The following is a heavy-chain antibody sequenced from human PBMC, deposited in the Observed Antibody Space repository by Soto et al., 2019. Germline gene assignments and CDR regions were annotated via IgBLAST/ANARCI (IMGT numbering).Heavy chain of an antibody. CDR1: WVSLRTSGGG. D-gene: IGHD3-9*01. J-gene: IGHJ4*02. CDR3: ARKGPEDWPLDY. CDR2: IYWDDAK. V-gene: IGHV2-5*02. Sequence: SWPSLVDPPQTLPLARTFSWVSLRTSGGGVGWVRQPPGKALEWLAVIYWDDAKGYSPSLKNRLTISKDSSKNQVVLTMTNMGPMDTGTYYCARKGPEDWPLDYWGQGTLVTVSS.